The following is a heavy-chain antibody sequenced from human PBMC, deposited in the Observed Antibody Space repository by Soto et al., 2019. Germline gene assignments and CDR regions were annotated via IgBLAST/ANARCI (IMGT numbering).Heavy chain of an antibody. D-gene: IGHD4-17*01. CDR2: INSDGSHT. J-gene: IGHJ4*02. CDR3: ARGGAYGEYLSDY. V-gene: IGHV3-74*01. Sequence: EVQLVESGGGLAQPGGSLRLSCAASGFNFSIYWMHWVRQAPGKGLVWVSRINSDGSHTDYADSVKGRFTISRDNANNTLYLQINSLGAEDTAVFYCARGGAYGEYLSDYWGQGTLVTVSS. CDR1: GFNFSIYW.